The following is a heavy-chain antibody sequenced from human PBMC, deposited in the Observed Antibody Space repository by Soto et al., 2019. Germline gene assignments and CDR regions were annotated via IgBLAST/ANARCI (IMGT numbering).Heavy chain of an antibody. CDR2: VYSGGST. CDR1: GFAVRSNY. D-gene: IGHD3-3*01. V-gene: IGHV3-53*01. Sequence: GGSLTLSCEGPGFAVRSNYRSRARQAQGKGLEWVSVVYSGGSTYYADSVKGRFTISRDNSKNTLYLQMNSLRAEDTAVYYCARALDLWSRYEYYYGMDVWVHGT. CDR3: ARALDLWSRYEYYYGMDV. J-gene: IGHJ6*02.